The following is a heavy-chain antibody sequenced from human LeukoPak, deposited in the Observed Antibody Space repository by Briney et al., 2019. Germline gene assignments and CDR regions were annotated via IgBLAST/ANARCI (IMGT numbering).Heavy chain of an antibody. CDR3: AGREYYDSSGYR. Sequence: PSETLSLTCTVSCGSISSSSYYWGWIRQPPGKGLEWIGSIYNSGSTYYNPSLKSRVTISVDTSKNQFSLKLSSVTAADTAVYFCAGREYYDSSGYRWGQGTLVTVSS. CDR2: IYNSGST. J-gene: IGHJ4*02. D-gene: IGHD3-22*01. CDR1: CGSISSSSYY. V-gene: IGHV4-39*01.